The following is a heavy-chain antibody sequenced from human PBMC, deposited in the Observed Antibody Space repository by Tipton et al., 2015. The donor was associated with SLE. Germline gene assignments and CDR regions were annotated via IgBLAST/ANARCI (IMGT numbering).Heavy chain of an antibody. CDR3: AKARWVGIAIGGAFDI. CDR1: GFTFDDYA. CDR2: VSWNSGSI. Sequence: SLRLSCAASGFTFDDYAMHWVRQAPGKGLEWVSGVSWNSGSIGYADSVRGRFTISRDNAKKSLYLHMNSLRTEDTALYYCAKARWVGIAIGGAFDIWGQGTMVTVSS. D-gene: IGHD2-21*01. J-gene: IGHJ3*02. V-gene: IGHV3-9*01.